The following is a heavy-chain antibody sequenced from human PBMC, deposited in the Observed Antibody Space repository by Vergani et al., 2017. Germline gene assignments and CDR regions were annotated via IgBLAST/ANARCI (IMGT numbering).Heavy chain of an antibody. CDR3: AKALIPGYYYYYMDV. Sequence: EVQLLESGGGLVQPGGSLRLSCAASGFTFSSYAMSWVRQAPGKGLEWVSAISGSGGSTYYADSVKGRFTISRDNSKNTLYLQMNSLGAEDTAVYYCAKALIPGYYYYYMDVWGKGTTVTVSS. CDR1: GFTFSSYA. V-gene: IGHV3-23*01. J-gene: IGHJ6*03. CDR2: ISGSGGST. D-gene: IGHD3-10*01.